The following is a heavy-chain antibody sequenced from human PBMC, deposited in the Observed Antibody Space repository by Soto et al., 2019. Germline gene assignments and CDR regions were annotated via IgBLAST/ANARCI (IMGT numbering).Heavy chain of an antibody. V-gene: IGHV3-64D*08. CDR1: GFTFSGFA. D-gene: IGHD3-10*01. Sequence: GGSLRLSCSASGFTFSGFAMHWVRQAPGKGLEYVSAISSNGGSTYHADSVKGRFTISRDNSKNTLYLQMSSLRAEDTAVYYCVKSPVGLWFGDYWGQGTLVTVSS. CDR2: ISSNGGST. CDR3: VKSPVGLWFGDY. J-gene: IGHJ4*02.